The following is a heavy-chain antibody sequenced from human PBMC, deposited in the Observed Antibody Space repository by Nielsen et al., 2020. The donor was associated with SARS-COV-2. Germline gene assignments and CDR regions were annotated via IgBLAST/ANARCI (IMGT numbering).Heavy chain of an antibody. Sequence: GGSLRLSCAASGFTFSSYSMNWVRQAPGKGLEWVSSISISSSSFYYTDSVRGRFTISRDNAKSSLYLQLTSLRAEDTAVYYCTRGPSRPTLVPAANLLRSRYHCYTMDVWGQGTTVTVSS. D-gene: IGHD2-2*01. J-gene: IGHJ6*02. CDR3: TRGPSRPTLVPAANLLRSRYHCYTMDV. CDR2: ISISSSSF. V-gene: IGHV3-21*01. CDR1: GFTFSSYS.